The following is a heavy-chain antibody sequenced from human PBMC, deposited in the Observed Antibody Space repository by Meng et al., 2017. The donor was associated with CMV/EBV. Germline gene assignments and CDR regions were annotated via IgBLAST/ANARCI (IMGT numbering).Heavy chain of an antibody. CDR2: IIPIFGTA. Sequence: SVKVSCKASGGTFSSYAIGWVRQAPGQGLEWMGGIIPIFGTANYAQKFQGRVTITTDESTSTAYMELSSLRSEDTAVYYCARAQVVVVPAAIHYYYYGMDVWGQGTTVTVS. CDR1: GGTFSSYA. V-gene: IGHV1-69*05. D-gene: IGHD2-2*01. J-gene: IGHJ6*02. CDR3: ARAQVVVVPAAIHYYYYGMDV.